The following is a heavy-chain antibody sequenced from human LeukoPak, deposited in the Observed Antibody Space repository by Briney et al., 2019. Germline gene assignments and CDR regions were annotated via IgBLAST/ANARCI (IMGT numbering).Heavy chain of an antibody. D-gene: IGHD3-10*01. V-gene: IGHV3-23*01. CDR1: GFTFRSYA. CDR2: ISGSGSAT. CDR3: AKDPSDLGGSGSNNYFDC. Sequence: PGGSLRLSCAASGFTFRSYAMNWVRQAPGKGLEWVSAISGSGSATYYADSVKGRFTISRDNSKNTLYLQMNSLRAEHPAVYYCAKDPSDLGGSGSNNYFDCWGQGTLVTVSS. J-gene: IGHJ4*02.